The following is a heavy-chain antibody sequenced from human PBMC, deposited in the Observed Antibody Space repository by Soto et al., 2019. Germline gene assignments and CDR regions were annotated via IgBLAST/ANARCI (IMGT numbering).Heavy chain of an antibody. CDR1: GGSITSGGYS. Sequence: SETLSLTCTVSGGSITSGGYSWTWIRQSPGKGLEWIGYTYQSGSAYYNPSLTSRVTISVDRSKNQFSLNLTTVPAADTAADYLARDYYGMDLWGQGTTVTVSS. CDR2: TYQSGSA. J-gene: IGHJ6*02. V-gene: IGHV4-30-2*06. CDR3: ARDYYGMDL.